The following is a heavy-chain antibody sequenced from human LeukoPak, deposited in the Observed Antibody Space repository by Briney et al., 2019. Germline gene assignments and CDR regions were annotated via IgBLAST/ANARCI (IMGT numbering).Heavy chain of an antibody. CDR3: ATYVRSFDY. D-gene: IGHD3-16*01. CDR2: IYHTGST. Sequence: PSGTLSLTCAVSGGSISSSNWWSWVRQAPGKGLEWIGEIYHTGSTNYNPSLKSRVTMSVDKSNNQFSLKLSSVTAADTAVYYCATYVRSFDYWGQGALVTVSS. CDR1: GGSISSSNW. V-gene: IGHV4-4*02. J-gene: IGHJ4*02.